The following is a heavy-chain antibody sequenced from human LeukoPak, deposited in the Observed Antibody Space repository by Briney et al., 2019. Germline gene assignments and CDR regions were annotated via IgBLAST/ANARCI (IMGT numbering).Heavy chain of an antibody. Sequence: GGSLRLSCAASGFTFSSYAMSWVRRAPGKGLEWVSAISGSGGSTYYADSVKGRFTISRDNSKNTLYLQMNSLRAEDTAVYYCAKPSTTYYYYYYMDVWGKGTTVTVSS. CDR3: AKPSTTYYYYYYMDV. D-gene: IGHD2/OR15-2a*01. CDR1: GFTFSSYA. V-gene: IGHV3-23*01. CDR2: ISGSGGST. J-gene: IGHJ6*03.